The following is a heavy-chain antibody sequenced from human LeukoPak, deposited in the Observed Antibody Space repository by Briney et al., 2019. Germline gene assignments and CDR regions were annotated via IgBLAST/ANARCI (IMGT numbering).Heavy chain of an antibody. CDR2: IRNDGNTE. CDR1: GFIFSIYG. Sequence: PGGSLRLSCVASGFIFSIYGMHWVRPAPGKGLEWVSFIRNDGNTEKYADSVKGRFTISRDNSKYTVFLQMNSLRSEDTAVYYCAPSTTVDQWIDPWGQGSLVTVSS. V-gene: IGHV3-30*02. J-gene: IGHJ5*02. CDR3: APSTTVDQWIDP. D-gene: IGHD4-23*01.